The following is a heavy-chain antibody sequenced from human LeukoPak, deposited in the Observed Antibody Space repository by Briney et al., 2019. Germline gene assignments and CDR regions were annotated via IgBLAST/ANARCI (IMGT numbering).Heavy chain of an antibody. CDR2: INPDDSDT. J-gene: IGHJ6*02. Sequence: GESLKISCKGSGYSFTTHWIGWVRQMPGKGLEWMGIINPDDSDTRYSPSFQGQVTISADKSISTAYLQWSSLKASDTAMYYCARTSRAAAGPYYGMDVWGQGTTVTVSS. D-gene: IGHD6-13*01. CDR1: GYSFTTHW. V-gene: IGHV5-51*01. CDR3: ARTSRAAAGPYYGMDV.